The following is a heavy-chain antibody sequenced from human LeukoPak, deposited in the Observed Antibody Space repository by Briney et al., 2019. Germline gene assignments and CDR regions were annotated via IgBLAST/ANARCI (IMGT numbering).Heavy chain of an antibody. V-gene: IGHV4-34*01. CDR2: INHSGST. CDR1: GGSFSGYY. D-gene: IGHD2-15*01. Sequence: SETLSLTCAVYGGSFSGYYWSWIRQPPGKGLEWIGEINHSGSTNYNPSLKSRVTISVDKSKNQFSLKLSSVTAADTAVYYCASVVVVVAARKYSLLSLRGGRYFDYWGQGTLVTVSS. CDR3: ASVVVVVAARKYSLLSLRGGRYFDY. J-gene: IGHJ4*02.